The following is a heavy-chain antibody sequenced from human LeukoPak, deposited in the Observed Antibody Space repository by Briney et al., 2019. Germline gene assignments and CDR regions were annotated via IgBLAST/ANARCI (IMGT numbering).Heavy chain of an antibody. CDR2: ISGSGGST. D-gene: IGHD6-13*01. J-gene: IGHJ5*02. CDR1: GFTFSSYA. Sequence: PGGSLRLSCAASGFTFSSYAMSWVRQAPGKGLEWVSAISGSGGSTYYADSVKGWFTISRDNSKNTLYLQMNSLRAEDTAVYYCAKGDSSSWYNWFDPWGQGTLVTVSS. V-gene: IGHV3-23*01. CDR3: AKGDSSSWYNWFDP.